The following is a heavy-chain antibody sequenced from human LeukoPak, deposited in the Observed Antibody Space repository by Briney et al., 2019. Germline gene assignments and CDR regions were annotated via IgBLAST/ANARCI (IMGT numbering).Heavy chain of an antibody. J-gene: IGHJ4*02. Sequence: GGSLRLSCAASGFTSGFTFDDYGMDWVRQVPGKGLEWVSGISRYGVRTAYADSVQRRFTISTDNSRNSLHLQMNSLRVEDTAFYYCVKDSNYDFWSGYYKGFDNWGQGTLVTVSS. V-gene: IGHV3-20*04. D-gene: IGHD3-3*01. CDR1: GFTFDDYG. CDR3: VKDSNYDFWSGYYKGFDN. CDR2: ISRYGVRT.